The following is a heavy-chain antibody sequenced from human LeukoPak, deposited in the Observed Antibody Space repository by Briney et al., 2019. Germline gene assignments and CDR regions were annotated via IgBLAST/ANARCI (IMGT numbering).Heavy chain of an antibody. Sequence: ASVKVSCKASGYTFTGYYMHWVRQAPGQGLEWMGWINPNSGGTNYAQKFQGRVTMTRDTSISTAYMELSRLRSDDTAVYYCATPAGYSSSYSDWTSFRYYYYMDVWGKGTTVTVSS. V-gene: IGHV1-2*02. D-gene: IGHD6-6*01. CDR2: INPNSGGT. CDR3: ATPAGYSSSYSDWTSFRYYYYMDV. CDR1: GYTFTGYY. J-gene: IGHJ6*03.